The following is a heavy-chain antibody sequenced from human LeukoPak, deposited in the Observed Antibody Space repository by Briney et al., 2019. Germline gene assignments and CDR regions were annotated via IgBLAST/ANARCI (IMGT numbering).Heavy chain of an antibody. D-gene: IGHD3-3*01. CDR3: GRGPYDFWSGSAYGMDV. Sequence: GGSLRLSCAASGFTVSSNYMSWVRQAPGKGLEWVSDIYSGGSTYYADSVKGRFTISRDNSKNTLYLQMNSLRAEDTAVYYCGRGPYDFWSGSAYGMDVWGQGTTVTVSS. CDR1: GFTVSSNY. V-gene: IGHV3-66*01. J-gene: IGHJ6*02. CDR2: IYSGGST.